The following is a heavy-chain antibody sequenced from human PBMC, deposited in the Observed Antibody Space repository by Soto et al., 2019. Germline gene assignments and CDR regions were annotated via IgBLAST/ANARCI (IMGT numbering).Heavy chain of an antibody. V-gene: IGHV5-51*01. CDR2: IYPGDSDT. J-gene: IGHJ5*02. Sequence: PGESLKISCKGSGYSFTRYWIGWVRQMPGKGLEWMGIIYPGDSDTRYSPSFQGQVTISADKSISTAYLQWSSLKASDTAMYYCARRGVSTYYYDSSGSSWFDPWGQGTLVTSPQ. D-gene: IGHD3-22*01. CDR1: GYSFTRYW. CDR3: ARRGVSTYYYDSSGSSWFDP.